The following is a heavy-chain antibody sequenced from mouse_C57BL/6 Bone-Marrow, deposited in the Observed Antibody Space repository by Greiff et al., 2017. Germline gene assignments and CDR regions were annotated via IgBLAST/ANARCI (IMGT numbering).Heavy chain of an antibody. D-gene: IGHD1-1*01. CDR3: AREGVETTVVLLD. CDR1: GYTFTSYW. V-gene: IGHV1-55*01. J-gene: IGHJ2*01. CDR2: LYPGSGST. Sequence: QVQLQQPGAELVKPGASVKMSCKASGYTFTSYWITWVKQRPGQGLEWIGDLYPGSGSTNYNEKFKSKATLTVDTSSSTAYMQLSSLTSEDSAFYSCAREGVETTVVLLDWGQGTTLTVSS.